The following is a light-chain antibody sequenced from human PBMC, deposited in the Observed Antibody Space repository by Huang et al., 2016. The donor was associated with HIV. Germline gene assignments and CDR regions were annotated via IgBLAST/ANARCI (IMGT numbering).Light chain of an antibody. CDR1: QSVSSW. V-gene: IGKV1-5*03. Sequence: DIQMSQSPSTLSASVGDRVTITCRASQSVSSWLAWYQQKPGKAPKLLIYKASTLESGVPSRFCGSGSGTEFTLTISSLEPDDFASYYCQQYNTYSTFGQGTKVEIK. CDR2: KAS. J-gene: IGKJ1*01. CDR3: QQYNTYST.